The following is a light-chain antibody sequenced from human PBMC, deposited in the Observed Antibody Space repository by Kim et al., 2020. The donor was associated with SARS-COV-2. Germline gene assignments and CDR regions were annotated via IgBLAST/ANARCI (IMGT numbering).Light chain of an antibody. V-gene: IGLV3-1*01. CDR1: KLVDKY. CDR3: QAWDSSIYV. CDR2: RDN. J-gene: IGLJ1*01. Sequence: PGHTASISCFGDKLVDKYASWYPQKPGQSPVVVIFRDNRRPSGIPERFSGSNSGNTATLTIGGTQAMDEADYYCQAWDSSIYVFGTGTKVTVL.